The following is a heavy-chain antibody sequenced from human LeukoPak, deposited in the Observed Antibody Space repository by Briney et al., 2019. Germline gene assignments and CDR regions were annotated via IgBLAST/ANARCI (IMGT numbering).Heavy chain of an antibody. CDR3: ARHTRHGYSGYENAFDI. D-gene: IGHD5-12*01. CDR2: LYYIGTT. CDR1: LGSTTNNNSY. Sequence: LETPSLTSTHSLGSTTNNNSYSDSIRHPPRNWLESLVYLYYIGTTHYNPSLKSRSTLSVNTPKNHFSLKLNSVTATDTPFNYCARHTRHGYSGYENAFDIWGQGTMVTVSS. V-gene: IGHV4-39*01. J-gene: IGHJ3*02.